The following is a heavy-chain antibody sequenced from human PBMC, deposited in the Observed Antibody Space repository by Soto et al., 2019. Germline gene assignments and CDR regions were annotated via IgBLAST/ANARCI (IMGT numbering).Heavy chain of an antibody. J-gene: IGHJ6*02. CDR2: ITGTGGNT. CDR1: GFPLSTYG. V-gene: IGHV3-23*01. CDR3: ARIRGYWYGLDV. Sequence: EVQLLESGGGLVQPGGSLRLSCAASGFPLSTYGMTWVRQAPGKGLEWVSAITGTGGNTYYVDSVKGWFTSSRDNSKNMLYLQVNSLRVEDTAVYYCARIRGYWYGLDVWGQGTTVTVSS.